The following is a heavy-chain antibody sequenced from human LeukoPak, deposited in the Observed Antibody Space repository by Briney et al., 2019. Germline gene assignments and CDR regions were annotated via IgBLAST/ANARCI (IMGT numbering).Heavy chain of an antibody. V-gene: IGHV1-2*02. CDR1: GYAFTDYY. CDR3: ARDDSSHYDFWSGYRGDTPHIDY. CDR2: INPNSGGT. D-gene: IGHD3-3*01. J-gene: IGHJ4*02. Sequence: ASVKVSCKASGYAFTDYYMHWVRQAPGQGLEWMGWINPNSGGTNYAQKFQGRVTMTRDTSISTAYMELSRLRSDDTAVYYCARDDSSHYDFWSGYRGDTPHIDYWGQGTLVTVSS.